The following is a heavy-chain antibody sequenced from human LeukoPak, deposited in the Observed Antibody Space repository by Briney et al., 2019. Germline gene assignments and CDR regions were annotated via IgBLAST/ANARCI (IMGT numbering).Heavy chain of an antibody. CDR3: ARHCCSGPAKRVFDI. D-gene: IGHD2-15*01. J-gene: IGHJ3*02. V-gene: IGHV4-39*01. Sequence: SETLSLICTVAGGSIISSDYHWGWVSQPPGKGLEWIGTISYSGNTDYNPSLRSRVTISVDTSNNQFSLRLGSVTAADTAVYHCARHCCSGPAKRVFDIWGQGTMVTVSS. CDR1: GGSIISSDYH. CDR2: ISYSGNT.